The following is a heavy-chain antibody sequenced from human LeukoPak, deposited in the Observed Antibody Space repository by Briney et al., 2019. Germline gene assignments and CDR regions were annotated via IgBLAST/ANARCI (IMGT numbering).Heavy chain of an antibody. CDR1: GGSISSSSYQ. CDR2: IYYSGST. D-gene: IGHD2-15*01. Sequence: SETLSLTCTVSGGSISSSSYQGGWIRQPPGKGLEWIGSIYYSGSTNYNPSLKSRVTISADTSKNQFSLKLNSVTAADTAVYYCAAVAPKDAFDIWGQGTMVTVSS. V-gene: IGHV4-39*01. CDR3: AAVAPKDAFDI. J-gene: IGHJ3*02.